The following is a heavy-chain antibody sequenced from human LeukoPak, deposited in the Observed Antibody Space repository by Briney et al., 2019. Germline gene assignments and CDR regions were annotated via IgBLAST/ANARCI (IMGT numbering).Heavy chain of an antibody. CDR3: ARGEYYYDSSGYPDHFDY. CDR1: GFTFSSYS. J-gene: IGHJ4*02. D-gene: IGHD3-22*01. CDR2: ISSSSSYI. Sequence: PGGSLRLSCAASGFTFSSYSMNWARQPPGKWLEWVSSISSSSSYIYYAHSVKGRFTISRDNAKNSLYLQMNSLRAEDTAVYYCARGEYYYDSSGYPDHFDYWGQGTLVTVSS. V-gene: IGHV3-21*01.